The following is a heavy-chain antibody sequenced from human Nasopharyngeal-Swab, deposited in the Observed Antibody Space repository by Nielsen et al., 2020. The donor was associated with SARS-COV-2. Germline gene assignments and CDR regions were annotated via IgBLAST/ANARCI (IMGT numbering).Heavy chain of an antibody. CDR1: GYTLTELS. CDR2: FDPEDGET. V-gene: IGHV1-24*01. CDR3: ATSPPLLPMGRHWFDP. Sequence: ASVKVSCKVSGYTLTELSMHWVRQAPGKGLEWMGGFDPEDGETIYAQKFQGRVTMTEDTSTDTAYMELSSLRSEDTAVYYCATSPPLLPMGRHWFDPWGQGTLVTVSS. J-gene: IGHJ5*02. D-gene: IGHD3-22*01.